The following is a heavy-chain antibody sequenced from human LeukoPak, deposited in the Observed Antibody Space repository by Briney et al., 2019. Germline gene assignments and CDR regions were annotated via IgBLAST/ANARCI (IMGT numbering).Heavy chain of an antibody. V-gene: IGHV3-48*04. CDR2: ISSSSSTI. Sequence: GGSLRLSCAASGFTFSSYSMNWVHQAPGKGLEWVSYISSSSSTIYYADSVKGRFTISRDNAKNSLYLQMNSLRAEDTAVYYCARDLGHIGDVWGQGTTVTVSS. CDR3: ARDLGHIGDV. CDR1: GFTFSSYS. J-gene: IGHJ6*02. D-gene: IGHD5-12*01.